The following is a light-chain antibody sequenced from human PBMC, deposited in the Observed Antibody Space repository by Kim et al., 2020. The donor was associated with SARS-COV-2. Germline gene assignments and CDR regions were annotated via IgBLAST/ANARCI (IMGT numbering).Light chain of an antibody. J-gene: IGKJ5*01. Sequence: EIVLTQSPCTLSLSPGERATVSCWASQRVSSNHLAWYKQRLGQAPRLLVYGTSNRATGIPDRFSGSGSGTGFALTVSRLEPDYSAVYFCLQYGRSSQITFGRGTRLEIK. CDR3: LQYGRSSQIT. CDR1: QRVSSNH. CDR2: GTS. V-gene: IGKV3-20*01.